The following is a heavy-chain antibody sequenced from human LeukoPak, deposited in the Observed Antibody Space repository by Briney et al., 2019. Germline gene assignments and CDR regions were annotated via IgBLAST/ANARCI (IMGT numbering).Heavy chain of an antibody. CDR3: ARDGYSGNDGL. CDR2: IYHSGST. Sequence: SETLSLTCTVSGGSISSYYWSWIRQPPGKGLEWIGYIYHSGSTKYNSSLKSRVTISVDTSKSQFSLKLSSVTAADTAVYYCARDGYSGNDGLWGQGTLVTVSS. V-gene: IGHV4-59*01. J-gene: IGHJ4*02. D-gene: IGHD5-12*01. CDR1: GGSISSYY.